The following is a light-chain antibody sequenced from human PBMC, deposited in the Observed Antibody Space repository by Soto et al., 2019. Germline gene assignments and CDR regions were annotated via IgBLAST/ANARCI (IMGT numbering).Light chain of an antibody. CDR3: QQRGNWPFT. J-gene: IGKJ3*01. Sequence: EIVLTQSPATLSLSPGEGATLSCRASQSVTNYLAWYQQKPGQAPRLLIYDASNRATGIPARFSGSGSGTDFTLTVSSLEPEDFAVYYCQQRGNWPFTFGPGTKVDIK. CDR2: DAS. CDR1: QSVTNY. V-gene: IGKV3-11*01.